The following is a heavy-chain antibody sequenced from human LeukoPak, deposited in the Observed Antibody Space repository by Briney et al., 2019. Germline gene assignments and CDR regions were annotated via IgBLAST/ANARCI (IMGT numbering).Heavy chain of an antibody. V-gene: IGHV4-59*08. J-gene: IGHJ4*02. CDR2: IYYSGSA. Sequence: SETLSLTCTVSGGSISSYYWSWIRQPPGKGLEWIGFIYYSGSANYNPSLRSRVTISVDTSKNQFSLKLSSVTAADTAVYYCARLKVLLPDYWGQGTLVTVSS. D-gene: IGHD3-10*01. CDR3: ARLKVLLPDY. CDR1: GGSISSYY.